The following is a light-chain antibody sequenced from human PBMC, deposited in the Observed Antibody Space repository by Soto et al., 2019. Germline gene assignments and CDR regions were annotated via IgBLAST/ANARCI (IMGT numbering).Light chain of an antibody. CDR2: AAS. Sequence: DIQMTQSPSSLSASVGDRVTITCRASQGISSYLAWYPQKPGKVPKLLMYAASTLQSGVPSRFSGSGFGTDFTLTISSLQPEDVATYYCQKYNDAPKTFGPGTKVDIK. J-gene: IGKJ1*01. CDR3: QKYNDAPKT. CDR1: QGISSY. V-gene: IGKV1-27*01.